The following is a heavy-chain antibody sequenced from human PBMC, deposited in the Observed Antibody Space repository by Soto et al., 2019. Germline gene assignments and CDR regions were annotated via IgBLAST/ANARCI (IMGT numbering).Heavy chain of an antibody. D-gene: IGHD3-3*01. Sequence: ASVKVSCKTSGYTFTNYVVDWVRQAPGQGLEWMGWINSGNGNTKYSEKFQGRVTITRDTSASTAYLELNSLTSEDTAVYYCARGLTIFGVVIGYWGQGTLVTGSS. CDR1: GYTFTNYV. CDR2: INSGNGNT. J-gene: IGHJ4*02. V-gene: IGHV1-3*01. CDR3: ARGLTIFGVVIGY.